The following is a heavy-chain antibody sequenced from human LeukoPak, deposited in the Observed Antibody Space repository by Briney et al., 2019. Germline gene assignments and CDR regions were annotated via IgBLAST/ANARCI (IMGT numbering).Heavy chain of an antibody. CDR2: IKQDESEK. CDR1: GFTLSRYW. CDR3: ATYSGVHHKTFDD. J-gene: IGHJ4*02. V-gene: IGHV3-7*03. D-gene: IGHD1-26*01. Sequence: GGSLRLSCAAPGFTLSRYWMSWVRQAPGEGPEWVANIKQDESEKDYADSMRGRFTISRDNAKNSLFLQMNSLRAEDTSLYYCATYSGVHHKTFDDWGPGTLVTVSS.